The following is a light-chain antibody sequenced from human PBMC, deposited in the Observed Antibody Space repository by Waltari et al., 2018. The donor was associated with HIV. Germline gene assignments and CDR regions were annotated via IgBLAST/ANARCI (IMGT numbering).Light chain of an antibody. CDR1: SSHIGSNT. CDR3: AAWDDSLNGVV. V-gene: IGLV1-44*01. CDR2: SNN. J-gene: IGLJ2*01. Sequence: QSVLTQPPSASGTPGQRVTLSCSGSSSHIGSNTVNWYQQLPGTAPKLRIYSNNQRPSGVPDRFSGSKSGTSASLAISGLQSEDEADYYCAAWDDSLNGVVFGGGTKLTVL.